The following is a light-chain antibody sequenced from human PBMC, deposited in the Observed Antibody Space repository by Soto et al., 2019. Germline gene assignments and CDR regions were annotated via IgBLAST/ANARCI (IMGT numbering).Light chain of an antibody. CDR3: SLYTSSSTLPYV. Sequence: QSVLTQPASVSGSPGQSITISCTGNSSDVVGYNYVSWYQQHPGKAPKLMIYDVSNRPSGVSNRFSGSKSGNTASLTISGLQAEDEADYYCSLYTSSSTLPYVFGTGTKVTVL. V-gene: IGLV2-14*01. CDR1: SSDVVGYNY. J-gene: IGLJ1*01. CDR2: DVS.